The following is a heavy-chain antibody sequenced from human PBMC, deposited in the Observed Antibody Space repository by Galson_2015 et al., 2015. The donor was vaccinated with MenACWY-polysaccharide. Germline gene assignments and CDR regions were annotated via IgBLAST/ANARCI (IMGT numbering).Heavy chain of an antibody. Sequence: SLRLSCAASGFTFSSYWMHWVRQAPGKGLVWVSRINSDGTSTTYADSVRGRFTVSRDNARNTLYLQMNSLRAEDTAIYYCVRNTDCTGTDCYAYNWFDPWGQGTLVTVSS. J-gene: IGHJ5*02. CDR3: VRNTDCTGTDCYAYNWFDP. CDR1: GFTFSSYW. D-gene: IGHD2-2*01. V-gene: IGHV3-74*01. CDR2: INSDGTST.